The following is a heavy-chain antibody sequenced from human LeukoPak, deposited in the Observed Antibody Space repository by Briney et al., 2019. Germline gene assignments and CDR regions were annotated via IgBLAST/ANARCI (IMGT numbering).Heavy chain of an antibody. V-gene: IGHV3-30*01. Sequence: GGSLRLSCAASGFTFSSYAMHWVRQAPGKGLEWVAVISYDGSNKYYADSVKGRFTISRDNSKNTLYLQMNSLRAEDTAVYYCAKDVYSNYGHFQYWGQGTLVTVSS. D-gene: IGHD4-11*01. CDR3: AKDVYSNYGHFQY. CDR1: GFTFSSYA. CDR2: ISYDGSNK. J-gene: IGHJ1*01.